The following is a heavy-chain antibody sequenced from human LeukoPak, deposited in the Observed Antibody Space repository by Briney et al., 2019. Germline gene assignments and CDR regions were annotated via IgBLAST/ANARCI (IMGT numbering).Heavy chain of an antibody. D-gene: IGHD4-17*01. CDR1: GFTSSNYA. J-gene: IGHJ4*02. V-gene: IGHV3-23*01. CDR2: ISGSGGST. Sequence: PGGSLRLSCAASGFTSSNYAMSWVRQAPGKGLEWVSAISGSGGSTYYADSVKGRFTISRDMSKNTLDLQMNSLRVEDTAVYYCAKDSYGDYDFDYWGQGTLVTVSS. CDR3: AKDSYGDYDFDY.